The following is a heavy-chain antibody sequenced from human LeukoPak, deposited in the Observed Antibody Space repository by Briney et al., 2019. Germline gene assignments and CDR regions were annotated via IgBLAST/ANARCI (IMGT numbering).Heavy chain of an antibody. CDR1: GFNVSKSY. V-gene: IGHV3-53*01. J-gene: IGHJ6*04. D-gene: IGHD3-10*01. CDR2: IYSAGTT. Sequence: GGSLRLSCAASGFNVSKSYLSWVRQAPGKGLEWVAVIYSAGTTYYADSVQGRYSIFREQSMKTLYLQMNSLSAEDTAGYYGARDLAPLLWFGEPREVWGKGTTVTVSS. CDR3: ARDLAPLLWFGEPREV.